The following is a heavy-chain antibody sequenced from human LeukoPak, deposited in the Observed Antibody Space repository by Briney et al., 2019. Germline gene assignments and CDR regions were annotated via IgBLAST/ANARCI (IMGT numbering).Heavy chain of an antibody. D-gene: IGHD6-13*01. CDR1: GFTFSNYA. J-gene: IGHJ3*02. CDR2: IKLDGSEE. CDR3: ARDTSPAIAATGYDAFDI. V-gene: IGHV3-7*01. Sequence: GGSLRLSCAASGFTFSNYALSWVRQAPGKGLEWVANIKLDGSEEHYVDSVKGRFTISRDNAENSLYLQMNSLRVEDTAVYYCARDTSPAIAATGYDAFDIWGQGTMVIVSS.